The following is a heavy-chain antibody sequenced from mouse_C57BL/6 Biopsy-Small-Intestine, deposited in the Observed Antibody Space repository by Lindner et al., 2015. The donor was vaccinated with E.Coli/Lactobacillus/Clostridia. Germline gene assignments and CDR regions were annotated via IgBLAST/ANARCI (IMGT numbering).Heavy chain of an antibody. CDR1: GYXFTGYF. CDR2: INPHNGDT. CDR3: AREGVYDGNWGFAY. Sequence: VQLQESGPELVKPGASVKMSCKASGYXFTGYFMNWVKQSHGKSLEWIGRINPHNGDTFYNQKFKGKATLTVDKSSSTAHMELRSLTSEDSEFYYCAREGVYDGNWGFAYWGPETLVTVSA. D-gene: IGHD2-1*01. J-gene: IGHJ3*01. V-gene: IGHV1-20*01.